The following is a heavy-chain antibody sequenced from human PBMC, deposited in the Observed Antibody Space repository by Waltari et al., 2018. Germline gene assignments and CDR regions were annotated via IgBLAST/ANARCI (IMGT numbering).Heavy chain of an antibody. V-gene: IGHV1-69*01. Sequence: QVQLVQSGAEVKKPGSSVKVSCKASGDTFTSSGINWVRQAPGQGLEWMGGSTPAATELIYAQSFQGRVTITADESTTTAYIEVSSLRSEDTAMYYCARDMRGAYLFPAPFDFWGQGTLVIVSS. CDR3: ARDMRGAYLFPAPFDF. D-gene: IGHD3-16*01. CDR1: GDTFTSSG. J-gene: IGHJ4*02. CDR2: STPAATEL.